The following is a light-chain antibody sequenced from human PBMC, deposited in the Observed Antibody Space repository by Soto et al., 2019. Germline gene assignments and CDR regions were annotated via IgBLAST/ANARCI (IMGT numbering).Light chain of an antibody. J-gene: IGKJ1*01. CDR2: AAS. CDR1: QSISSY. CDR3: QQSYSTLRT. Sequence: DIQITQSASSLSASVGDRVTITCRASQSISSYLNWYQQKPGKAPKLLIYAASSLQSGVPSRFSGSGSGTDFTLTTSSLQPGDFATYYCQQSYSTLRTFGQGTKVYIK. V-gene: IGKV1-39*01.